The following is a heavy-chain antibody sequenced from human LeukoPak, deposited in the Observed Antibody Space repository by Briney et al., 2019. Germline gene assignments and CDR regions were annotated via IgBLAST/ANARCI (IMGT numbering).Heavy chain of an antibody. V-gene: IGHV1-69*02. CDR3: ARSDYDSNDY. J-gene: IGHJ4*02. CDR2: IIPILGIA. Sequence: AASVKVSCKASGYTFTGYYMHWVRQAPGQGLEWMGRIIPILGIANYAQKFQGRVTITADKSTSTAYMELSSLRSEDTAVYYCARSDYDSNDYWGQGTLVTVSS. D-gene: IGHD3-22*01. CDR1: GYTFTGYY.